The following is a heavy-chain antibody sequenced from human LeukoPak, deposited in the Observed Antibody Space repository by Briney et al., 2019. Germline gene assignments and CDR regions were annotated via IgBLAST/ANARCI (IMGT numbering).Heavy chain of an antibody. V-gene: IGHV3-64D*06. D-gene: IGHD4-17*01. CDR1: GFTFSSYA. CDR3: VKDGTDYGDFPRDYFDY. CDR2: ISSNEGST. Sequence: GGSLRLSCSASGFTFSSYAMHWVRQAPGKGLEYVSAISSNEGSTYYADSVKGRFTISRDNSKNTLYLQMSSLRAEDTAVYYCVKDGTDYGDFPRDYFDYWGQGTLVTVSS. J-gene: IGHJ4*02.